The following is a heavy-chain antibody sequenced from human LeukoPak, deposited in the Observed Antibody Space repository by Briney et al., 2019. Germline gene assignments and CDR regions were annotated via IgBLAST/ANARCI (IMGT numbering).Heavy chain of an antibody. D-gene: IGHD3-22*01. CDR2: IYYSGST. CDR3: ARASYSYDINGWVPFDY. CDR1: GGSISSYY. Sequence: SETLSLTCTVSGGSISSYYWSWIRQPPGKGLEWIGYIYYSGSTNYNPSLKSRVTISVDTSKNQFSLKLSSVTAADTAVYYCARASYSYDINGWVPFDYWGQGTLVTVSS. J-gene: IGHJ4*02. V-gene: IGHV4-59*08.